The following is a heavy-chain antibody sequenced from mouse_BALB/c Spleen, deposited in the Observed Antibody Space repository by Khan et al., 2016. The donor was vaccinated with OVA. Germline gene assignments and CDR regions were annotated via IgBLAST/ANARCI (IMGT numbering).Heavy chain of an antibody. D-gene: IGHD2-14*01. CDR3: ASYYRYPAWFAY. Sequence: QVQLKESGAELARPGALVKMSCKASGYTFSNYTMHWLKQRPGQGLEWIGYINPSTSYTYYNQKFNDRATLAADKSSSTAYMQLSSLTSDDSAVYYCASYYRYPAWFAYWGQGTLVTVSA. CDR1: GYTFSNYT. CDR2: INPSTSYT. J-gene: IGHJ3*01. V-gene: IGHV1-4*01.